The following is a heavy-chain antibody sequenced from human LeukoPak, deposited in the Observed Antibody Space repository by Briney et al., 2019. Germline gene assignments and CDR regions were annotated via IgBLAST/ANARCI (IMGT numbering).Heavy chain of an antibody. CDR1: GGSISSGGYY. Sequence: SETLSLTCTVSGGSISSGGYYWSWIRQHPGKGLEWIGYIYYSGSTYYNPSLKSRVTISVDTSKNQFSLKLSSVTAADTAVYYCASYGGYCTNGVCFKYNWFDPWGQGTLVTVSS. V-gene: IGHV4-31*03. CDR3: ASYGGYCTNGVCFKYNWFDP. CDR2: IYYSGST. J-gene: IGHJ5*02. D-gene: IGHD2-8*01.